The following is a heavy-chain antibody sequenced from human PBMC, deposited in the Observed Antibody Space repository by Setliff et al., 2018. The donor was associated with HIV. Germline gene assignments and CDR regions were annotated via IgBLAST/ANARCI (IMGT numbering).Heavy chain of an antibody. V-gene: IGHV4-4*09. Sequence: KASETLSLTCTVSGDSINKYYWSWIRQPPGKGLEWIGYIYISGNTMYNPSLKSRVTMSLDLSINQFSLKLHSVTAADTAVYYCASGEDSGTYGEPYDSWGQGALVTVSS. CDR3: ASGEDSGTYGEPYDS. CDR1: GDSINKYY. CDR2: IYISGNT. J-gene: IGHJ4*02. D-gene: IGHD1-26*01.